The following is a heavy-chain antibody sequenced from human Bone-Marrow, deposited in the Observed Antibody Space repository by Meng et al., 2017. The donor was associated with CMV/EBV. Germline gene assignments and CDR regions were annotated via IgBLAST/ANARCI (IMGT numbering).Heavy chain of an antibody. CDR1: FALCTGGVG. V-gene: IGHV2-5*02. CDR2: IYCADDK. Sequence: FALCTGGVGLGRGRQPPWKALVCLALIYCADDKRYSPSMKSRLTITKDTSKNQVVLTVTNMDPVDTATYYCAHRRGGPDWNEACFDPWGQGTLVTVSS. CDR3: AHRRGGPDWNEACFDP. D-gene: IGHD1-1*01. J-gene: IGHJ5*02.